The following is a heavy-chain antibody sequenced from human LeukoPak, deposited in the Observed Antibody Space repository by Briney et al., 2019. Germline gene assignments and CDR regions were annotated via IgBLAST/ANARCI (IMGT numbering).Heavy chain of an antibody. Sequence: PGGSLRLSCAASGFTFSTYWMHWVRQAPGKGLVWVSRTNSDGSSTVYADSVKGRFTISRDNAKNALYLQMNSLRAEDTAVYYCARDLFYDSSGYYASDSWGQGTLVTVSS. CDR2: TNSDGSST. J-gene: IGHJ4*02. V-gene: IGHV3-74*01. D-gene: IGHD3-22*01. CDR1: GFTFSTYW. CDR3: ARDLFYDSSGYYASDS.